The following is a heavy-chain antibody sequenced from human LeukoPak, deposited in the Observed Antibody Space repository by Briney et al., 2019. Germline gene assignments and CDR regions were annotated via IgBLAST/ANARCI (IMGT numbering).Heavy chain of an antibody. V-gene: IGHV3-21*01. CDR1: GFTSRSHD. J-gene: IGHJ5*02. Sequence: GGSLRLSCVASGFTSRSHDMNWVRQAPGKGLEWVSSISSSSSYIYYGDSVKGRFTISRDNAKKSLYLQMNSLRAEDTAVYYCARAPTWFGWFDPWGQGTLVTVSS. D-gene: IGHD3-10*01. CDR2: ISSSSSYI. CDR3: ARAPTWFGWFDP.